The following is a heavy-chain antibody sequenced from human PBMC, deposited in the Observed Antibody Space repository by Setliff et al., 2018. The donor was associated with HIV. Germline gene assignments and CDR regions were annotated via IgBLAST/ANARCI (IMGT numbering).Heavy chain of an antibody. CDR1: GASFSGYF. Sequence: PSETLSLTCTLYGASFSGYFWSRIRKPPGKGLEWIGEINHAGSTNFNPSLKGRVTISVDMSKRQFSLHLTSVTAADTAVYYCATLSGPVDHWGQGTLVTVSS. D-gene: IGHD3-3*01. CDR2: INHAGST. J-gene: IGHJ4*02. V-gene: IGHV4-34*01. CDR3: ATLSGPVDH.